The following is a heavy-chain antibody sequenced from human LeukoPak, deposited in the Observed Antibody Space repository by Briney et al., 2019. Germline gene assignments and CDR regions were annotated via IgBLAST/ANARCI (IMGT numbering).Heavy chain of an antibody. Sequence: PSQTLSLTCTVSGGSNSSGSYYWSWIRQPAGKGLEWIGRIYTSGSTNYNPSLKSRVTISVDTSKNQFSLKLSSVTAADTAVYYCAVVITRGWFDPWGQGTLVTVSS. CDR3: AVVITRGWFDP. V-gene: IGHV4-61*02. CDR1: GGSNSSGSYY. J-gene: IGHJ5*02. D-gene: IGHD3-22*01. CDR2: IYTSGST.